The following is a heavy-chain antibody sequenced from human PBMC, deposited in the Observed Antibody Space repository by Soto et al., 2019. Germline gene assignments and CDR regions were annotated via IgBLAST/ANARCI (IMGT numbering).Heavy chain of an antibody. CDR2: ISAYNGNT. CDR1: GYTFTSYG. D-gene: IGHD2-21*02. J-gene: IGHJ6*02. CDR3: ARSCGGDCYPLYYYGMDV. V-gene: IGHV1-18*01. Sequence: GASVKVSCKASGYTFTSYGISWVRQAPGQGLEWMGWISAYNGNTNYAQKLQGRVTMTTDTSTSTAYMELRSLRSDDTAGYYCARSCGGDCYPLYYYGMDVWGQGTTVTVSS.